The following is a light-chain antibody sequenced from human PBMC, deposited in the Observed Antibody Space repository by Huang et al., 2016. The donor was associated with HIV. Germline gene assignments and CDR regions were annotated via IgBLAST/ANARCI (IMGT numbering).Light chain of an antibody. CDR2: EAS. J-gene: IGKJ4*01. CDR3: QQYNDWSAVT. Sequence: EIVMTQSPATLSVSPGERATLSCRASPNIGGSLAWYLKKPGQAPRVLIYEASTRATGIPVMFSDSESGTDFTLTISSLQSEDFAVYYCQQYNDWSAVTFGGGTKVEI. V-gene: IGKV3-15*01. CDR1: PNIGGS.